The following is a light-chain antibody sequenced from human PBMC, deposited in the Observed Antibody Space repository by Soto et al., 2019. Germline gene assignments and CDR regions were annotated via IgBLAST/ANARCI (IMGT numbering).Light chain of an antibody. CDR3: GTWDSSLSAVV. V-gene: IGLV1-51*01. CDR2: DNN. Sequence: QSVLTQPPSVSAAPGQKVTISCSGSSSNIGNNYVSWYQQFPGTAPKLLIYDNNKRPSGIPDRFSGSKSGTSATLDITGLQTGDEADYYCGTWDSSLSAVVFGGGTKVTAL. J-gene: IGLJ2*01. CDR1: SSNIGNNY.